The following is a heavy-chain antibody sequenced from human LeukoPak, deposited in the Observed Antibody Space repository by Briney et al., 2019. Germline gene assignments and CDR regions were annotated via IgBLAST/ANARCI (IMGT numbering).Heavy chain of an antibody. V-gene: IGHV4-38-2*02. CDR2: IYHSGST. CDR3: AGPKSGSYTRGLDY. CDR1: GYSISSGYY. J-gene: IGHJ4*02. Sequence: KPSETLPLTCTVSGYSISSGYYWGWIRQPPGKGLEWIGSIYHSGSTYYNPSLKSRVTISVDTSKNQFSLKLSSVTAADTAVYYCAGPKSGSYTRGLDYWGQGTLVTVSS. D-gene: IGHD1-26*01.